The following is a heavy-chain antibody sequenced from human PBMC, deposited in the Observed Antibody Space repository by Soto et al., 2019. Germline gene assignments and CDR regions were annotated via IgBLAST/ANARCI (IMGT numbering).Heavy chain of an antibody. CDR1: GYTFTSYY. D-gene: IGHD3-22*01. J-gene: IGHJ6*02. Sequence: ASVKVSCKASGYTFTSYYMHWVRQAPGQGLEWMGIINPSGGSTSYAQKFQGRVTMTRDTSTSTVYMELSSLRSEDTAVYYCARDYYYDSSGYGYGMDVWGQGTTVTVSS. CDR2: INPSGGST. V-gene: IGHV1-46*01. CDR3: ARDYYYDSSGYGYGMDV.